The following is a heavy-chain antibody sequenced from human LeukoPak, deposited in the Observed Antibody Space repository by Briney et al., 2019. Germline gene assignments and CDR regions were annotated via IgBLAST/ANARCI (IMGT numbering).Heavy chain of an antibody. J-gene: IGHJ4*02. V-gene: IGHV3-48*04. D-gene: IGHD2-21*01. CDR3: AKDEGIRCLKGDCPFDY. CDR1: GFTFSSYS. Sequence: GGSLRLSCAASGFTFSSYSMNWVRQAPGKGPEWLSYISSASGSIYYADSVKGRFTISGDNAKNTLFLQMDSLRPEDTAVYYCAKDEGIRCLKGDCPFDYWGQGTLVTVSS. CDR2: ISSASGSI.